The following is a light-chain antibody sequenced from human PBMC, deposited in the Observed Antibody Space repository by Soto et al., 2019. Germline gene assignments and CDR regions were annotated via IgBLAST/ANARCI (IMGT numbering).Light chain of an antibody. CDR2: AAS. Sequence: AIRMTQSPSSFSASTGDRVTITCRASQGISSYLAWYQQKPGKAPKLLIYAASTLQSGVPSRFSGSGSGTYFTLTISCLQSEDFATYYCQQYYSYPRPTFGQGTKLEIK. J-gene: IGKJ2*01. V-gene: IGKV1-8*01. CDR1: QGISSY. CDR3: QQYYSYPRPT.